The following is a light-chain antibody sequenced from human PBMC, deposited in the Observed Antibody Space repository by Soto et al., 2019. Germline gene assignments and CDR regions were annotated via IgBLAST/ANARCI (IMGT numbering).Light chain of an antibody. CDR1: QPIDTS. CDR2: AAS. V-gene: IGKV1-39*01. CDR3: QQSYSSPFT. J-gene: IGKJ3*01. Sequence: DIQMTQAPSSPSASVGDRVTITCRASQPIDTSLNWYQQKPGSAPRLLIYAASSLQSGVPLRFSGSGSGTDFTLTISSLQPEDFATYYCQQSYSSPFTFGPGTKVDIK.